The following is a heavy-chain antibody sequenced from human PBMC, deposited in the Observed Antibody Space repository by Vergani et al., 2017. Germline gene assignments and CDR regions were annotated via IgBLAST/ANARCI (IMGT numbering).Heavy chain of an antibody. CDR1: GFTFSSHC. Sequence: QVQLVESEGGVVQPGRSLTLSCVASGFTFSSHCMHWVRQAPGKGLEWVAVTWYDGNNKQYADSVKGRFTISRDNSKSTMYLQMNSLRDEDTGVYYCARDLRLLYNRFDPWGQGTLVTVSS. V-gene: IGHV3-33*01. CDR3: ARDLRLLYNRFDP. CDR2: TWYDGNNK. J-gene: IGHJ5*02. D-gene: IGHD1-14*01.